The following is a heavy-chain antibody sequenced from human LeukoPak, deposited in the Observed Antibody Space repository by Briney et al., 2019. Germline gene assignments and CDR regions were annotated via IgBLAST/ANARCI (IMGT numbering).Heavy chain of an antibody. Sequence: PGGSLRLSCAASGFTFSNYAMSWVREAPGKGLEWVSDISGSGGSTFYPDSVKGRFTISRDNSKNTLYLHMNILRAEDTAVYYCAKDRGLYFGSGTYYDYWGQGTLVTVSS. CDR1: GFTFSNYA. J-gene: IGHJ4*02. CDR3: AKDRGLYFGSGTYYDY. D-gene: IGHD3-10*01. CDR2: ISGSGGST. V-gene: IGHV3-23*01.